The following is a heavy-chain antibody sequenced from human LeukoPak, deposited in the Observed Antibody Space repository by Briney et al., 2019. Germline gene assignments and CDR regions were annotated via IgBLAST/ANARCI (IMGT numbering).Heavy chain of an antibody. J-gene: IGHJ6*03. CDR1: GFTFSSYG. D-gene: IGHD5-12*01. V-gene: IGHV3-30*02. Sequence: GGSLRLSCVASGFTFSSYGMHWVRQAPGKGLEWVAFIWYDGSNKYDADSVKGRFTISRDNSKNTLYMEMNSLRPEDTAVSYCAKDGPSGYDYYYYYYMDVWGKGTPVTVSS. CDR3: AKDGPSGYDYYYYYYMDV. CDR2: IWYDGSNK.